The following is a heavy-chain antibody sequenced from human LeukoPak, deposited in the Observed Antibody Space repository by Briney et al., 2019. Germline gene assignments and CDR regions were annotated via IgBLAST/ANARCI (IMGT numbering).Heavy chain of an antibody. J-gene: IGHJ4*02. CDR1: GFTFSSYA. CDR2: ISSNGGST. D-gene: IGHD3-10*01. Sequence: GGSLRLSCAASGFTFSSYAMSWVRQAPGKGLEYVSGISSNGGSTNYADSVKGRLTTSRDNSKNTLYLQMSSLRAEDTAVYYCVKGWVRGVMNYWGQGTLVTVSS. V-gene: IGHV3-64D*08. CDR3: VKGWVRGVMNY.